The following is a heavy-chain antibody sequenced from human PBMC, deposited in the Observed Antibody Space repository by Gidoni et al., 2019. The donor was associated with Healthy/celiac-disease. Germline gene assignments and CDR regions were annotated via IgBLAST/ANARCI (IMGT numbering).Heavy chain of an antibody. V-gene: IGHV4-39*07. CDR1: GGSISSRSYY. CDR3: ARDPGSYDSSGYYDY. J-gene: IGHJ4*02. D-gene: IGHD3-22*01. CDR2: IYYSGST. Sequence: QLQLQASVPGLVKPSETLSLTLTVSGGSISSRSYYWGWIRQPPGKGLEWIGSIYYSGSTYYNPSLKSRVTISVDTSKNQFSLKLSSVTAADTAVYYCARDPGSYDSSGYYDYWGQGTLVTVSS.